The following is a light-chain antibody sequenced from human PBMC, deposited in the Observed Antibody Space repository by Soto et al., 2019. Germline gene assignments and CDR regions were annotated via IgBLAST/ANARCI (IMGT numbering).Light chain of an antibody. CDR3: SSYTINRTGV. Sequence: QSALTQPASVSGSPGQSITISCTGTSSDIDTYNYVSWYQQHPGKAPKLIIYEVTNRPSGVSNRFSGSKSGNTASLSISGLQAEDEADYYCSSYTINRTGVFGTGTKVTVL. CDR1: SSDIDTYNY. V-gene: IGLV2-14*01. CDR2: EVT. J-gene: IGLJ1*01.